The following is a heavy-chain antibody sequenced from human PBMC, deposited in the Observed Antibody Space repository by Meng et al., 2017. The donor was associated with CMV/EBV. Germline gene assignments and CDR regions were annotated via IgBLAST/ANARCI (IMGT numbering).Heavy chain of an antibody. J-gene: IGHJ5*02. CDR1: GGSICSCY. V-gene: IGHV4-4*07. CDR2: INTSGST. D-gene: IGHD2-2*01. Sequence: RLVQCPGRVKLPETLAHTCCVAGGSICSCYGSWCRRPAGKELEWMGRINTSGSTNYNPSLKSRVTMSVATSKNQFSLKLSSVTAADTAVYYCARDLMTCSSTSCANWFDPWGQGTLVTVSS. CDR3: ARDLMTCSSTSCANWFDP.